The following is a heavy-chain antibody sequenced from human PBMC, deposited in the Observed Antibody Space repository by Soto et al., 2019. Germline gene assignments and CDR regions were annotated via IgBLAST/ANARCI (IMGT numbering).Heavy chain of an antibody. CDR1: GFTFSSYS. CDR3: ARSAGLGSGYYIFDY. D-gene: IGHD3-3*01. V-gene: IGHV3-48*02. CDR2: ISSSSSTI. J-gene: IGHJ4*02. Sequence: GSLRLSRAASGFTFSSYSMNWVRQAPGKGLEWVSYISSSSSTIYYADSVKGRFTISRDNAKNSLYLQMNSLRDEDTAVYYCARSAGLGSGYYIFDYWGQGTLVTVSS.